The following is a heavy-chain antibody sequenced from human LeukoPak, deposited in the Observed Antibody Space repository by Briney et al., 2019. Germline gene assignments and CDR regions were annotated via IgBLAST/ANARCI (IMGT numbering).Heavy chain of an antibody. CDR3: ARGLEGRVFFDY. Sequence: GSLGLSCAASGFTFSSYGMRWVRQAPGKGLEWVSGISNSGGSTNYADSVKGRFTISRDNSRNTLYLQMNGLRAEDTAIYYCARGLEGRVFFDYWGQGTLVTVSS. CDR1: GFTFSSYG. V-gene: IGHV3-23*01. J-gene: IGHJ4*02. D-gene: IGHD2-8*02. CDR2: ISNSGGST.